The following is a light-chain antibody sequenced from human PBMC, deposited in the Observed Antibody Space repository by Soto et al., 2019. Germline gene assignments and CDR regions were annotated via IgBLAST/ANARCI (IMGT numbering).Light chain of an antibody. CDR1: SSDVGSYKY. CDR3: NSYTGTSALV. Sequence: QSVLTQPASASGSPGQSITISCTGTSSDVGSYKYVSWYQQHPGQAPKLMIYDVSNRPSGVSDRFSGSKSGNTASLTISGLQAEDEADYYCNSYTGTSALVFGTGTKVTVL. CDR2: DVS. J-gene: IGLJ1*01. V-gene: IGLV2-14*01.